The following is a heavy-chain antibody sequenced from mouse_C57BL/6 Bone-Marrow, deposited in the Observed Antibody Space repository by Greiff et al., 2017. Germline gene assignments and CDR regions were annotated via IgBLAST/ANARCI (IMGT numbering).Heavy chain of an antibody. CDR3: TRSLGYYGTYY. CDR1: GFNITDYY. V-gene: IGHV14-2*01. J-gene: IGHJ2*01. Sequence: EVQLQQSGAELVKPGASVKLSCTASGFNITDYYIHWVKQRTEQGLEWIGRIDPEDGDTKYAPKFQDKATITADTSSNTAYLQLSSLTSEDTAVYYCTRSLGYYGTYYWGQGTALTVSA. CDR2: IDPEDGDT. D-gene: IGHD1-1*01.